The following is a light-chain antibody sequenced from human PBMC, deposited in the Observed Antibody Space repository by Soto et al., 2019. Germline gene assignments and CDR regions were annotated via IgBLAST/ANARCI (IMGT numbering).Light chain of an antibody. V-gene: IGKV3-15*01. CDR3: QQYNKWPQT. Sequence: EIVMTQSPATVPVSPGERVTLSCRASQSVSIDLAWYQQKPGQVPRLLIYGASTRATDIPATFTGSGSGTEFTLTISSLQSEDIAVYYCQQYNKWPQTFGQGTKVEIK. J-gene: IGKJ1*01. CDR1: QSVSID. CDR2: GAS.